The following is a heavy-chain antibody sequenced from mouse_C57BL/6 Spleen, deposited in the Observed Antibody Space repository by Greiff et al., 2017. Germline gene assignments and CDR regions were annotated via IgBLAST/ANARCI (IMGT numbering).Heavy chain of an antibody. J-gene: IGHJ2*01. V-gene: IGHV6-6*01. CDR2: IRNKDNNHAT. CDR1: GFTFSDAW. Sequence: EVKLVESGGGLVQPGGSMKLSCAASGFTFSDAWMDWVRQSPEKGLEWVAEIRNKDNNHATYYAESVKGRFTISRDDSKSSVYLQMNSLRAEDTGIYYCTRWDYWGQGTTLTVSS. CDR3: TRWDY.